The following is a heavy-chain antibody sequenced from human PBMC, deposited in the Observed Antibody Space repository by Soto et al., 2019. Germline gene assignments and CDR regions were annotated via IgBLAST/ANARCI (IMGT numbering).Heavy chain of an antibody. Sequence: PGGSLRLSCAASGFTFSSYAMHWVRQAPGKGLEWVAVISYDGSNKYYADSVKGRFTISRDNSKNTLYLQMNSLRAEDTAVYYCARDRNRYDILTGYYKGLDYWDQGTLVTVSS. D-gene: IGHD3-9*01. CDR3: ARDRNRYDILTGYYKGLDY. V-gene: IGHV3-30-3*01. CDR1: GFTFSSYA. J-gene: IGHJ4*02. CDR2: ISYDGSNK.